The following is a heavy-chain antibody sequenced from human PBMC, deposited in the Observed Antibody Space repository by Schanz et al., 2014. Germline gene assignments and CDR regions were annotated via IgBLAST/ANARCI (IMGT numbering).Heavy chain of an antibody. J-gene: IGHJ3*02. CDR1: GFTFSSYA. D-gene: IGHD3-10*01. CDR2: ISGSGGSK. CDR3: ATGRVGELNAFDT. Sequence: EVQLVESGGGLVQPGGSLRLSCAASGFTFSSYAMSWVRQAPGKGLEWVSVISGSGGSKYYADSVKGRFTITRDNSKNTPHLQLMSRRAADTAVDYCATGRVGELNAFDTWGQGTMVTVSS. V-gene: IGHV3-23*04.